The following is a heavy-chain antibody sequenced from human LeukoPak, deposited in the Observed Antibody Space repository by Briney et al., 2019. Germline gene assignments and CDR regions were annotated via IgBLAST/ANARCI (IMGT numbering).Heavy chain of an antibody. CDR2: IKQDGSEK. J-gene: IGHJ4*02. D-gene: IGHD2-2*02. CDR3: ANLPAAIPFDY. CDR1: GFTFSSHW. Sequence: GGSLRLSCAASGFTFSSHWMSWVRQAPGKGLEWVANIKQDGSEKYYVDSVKGRFTISRDNAKNSLYLQMNSLRAEDTAVYYCANLPAAIPFDYWGQGTLVTVSS. V-gene: IGHV3-7*01.